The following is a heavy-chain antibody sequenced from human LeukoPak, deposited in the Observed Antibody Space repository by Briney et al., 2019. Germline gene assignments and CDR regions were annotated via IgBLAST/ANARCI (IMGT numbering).Heavy chain of an antibody. Sequence: GGSLRLSCAASGFTFSSYAMSWVRQAPGKGLEWVSAISGSGGSTYYADSVKGRFTISRDNSKNTLYLQMNGLRAEDTAVYYCAKVALTIAVAGQGPPRGWGQGTLVTVSS. V-gene: IGHV3-23*01. D-gene: IGHD6-19*01. CDR2: ISGSGGST. J-gene: IGHJ4*02. CDR3: AKVALTIAVAGQGPPRG. CDR1: GFTFSSYA.